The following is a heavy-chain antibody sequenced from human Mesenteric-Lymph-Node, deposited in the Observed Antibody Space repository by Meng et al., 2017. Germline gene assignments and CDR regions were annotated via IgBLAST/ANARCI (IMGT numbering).Heavy chain of an antibody. J-gene: IGHJ4*02. CDR2: ISPSGGDT. Sequence: GESLKISCAASGFTFSSYAMTWVRQAPGKGLEWVSSISPSGGDTFYADSVKGRFTISRDNSKNTLYLQVNTLRADDTALYYCAREEPLRGFYLDYWGQGTLVTVSS. CDR1: GFTFSSYA. CDR3: AREEPLRGFYLDY. D-gene: IGHD1-26*01. V-gene: IGHV3-23*01.